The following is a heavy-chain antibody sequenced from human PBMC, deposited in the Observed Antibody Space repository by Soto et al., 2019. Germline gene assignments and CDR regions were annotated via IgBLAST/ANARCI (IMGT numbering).Heavy chain of an antibody. J-gene: IGHJ6*02. CDR3: ARDGGVDYGSGRYGMDV. CDR2: ISAYNGNT. Sequence: QVQLVQSGAEVKKPGASVKVSCKASGYTFTSYGISWVRQAPGQGLEWMGWISAYNGNTNYAQKLQGRVTMTTDTSTSTAYVELGSVRSDDTAVYYCARDGGVDYGSGRYGMDVWGQGTTVTVSS. CDR1: GYTFTSYG. V-gene: IGHV1-18*01. D-gene: IGHD3-10*01.